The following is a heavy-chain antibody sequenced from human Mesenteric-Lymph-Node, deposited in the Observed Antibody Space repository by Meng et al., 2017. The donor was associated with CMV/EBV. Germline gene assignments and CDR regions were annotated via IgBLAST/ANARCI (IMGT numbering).Heavy chain of an antibody. CDR2: ISSSSSYI. Sequence: GGSLRLSCAASGFTFISYSMNWVRQAPGKGLEWVSSISSSSSYIYYADSVKGRFTISRDNAKNSLYLQMNSLRAEDTAVYYCARDPPAYYDFWSGYNYGMDVWGQGTTVTVSS. D-gene: IGHD3-3*01. CDR3: ARDPPAYYDFWSGYNYGMDV. J-gene: IGHJ6*02. CDR1: GFTFISYS. V-gene: IGHV3-21*01.